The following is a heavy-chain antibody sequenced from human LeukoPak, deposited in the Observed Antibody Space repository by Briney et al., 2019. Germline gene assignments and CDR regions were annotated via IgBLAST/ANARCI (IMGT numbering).Heavy chain of an antibody. J-gene: IGHJ3*02. CDR1: GGSISSSNW. V-gene: IGHV4-4*02. CDR3: ARDLGYSHDAFDI. Sequence: PSETLSLTCAVSGGSISSSNWWSWVRPPPGKGLEWIGEIYHSGSTNYNPSLKSRVTISVDKSKNQFSLKLSSVTAADTAVYYCARDLGYSHDAFDIWGQGTMVTVSS. CDR2: IYHSGST. D-gene: IGHD4-11*01.